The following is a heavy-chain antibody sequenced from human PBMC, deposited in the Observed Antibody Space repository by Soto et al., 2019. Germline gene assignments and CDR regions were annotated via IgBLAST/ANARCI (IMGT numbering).Heavy chain of an antibody. Sequence: PSETLSLTCAVYGGSFSDYYWSWIRQPPGKGLEWIGEINHSGSTNYNPSLKSRVSISVDTSKNQFSLRLSSVTAADTAIYYCASQRPTMTTFDYWGQGTPVTVSS. CDR3: ASQRPTMTTFDY. D-gene: IGHD4-17*01. CDR1: GGSFSDYY. CDR2: INHSGST. J-gene: IGHJ4*02. V-gene: IGHV4-34*01.